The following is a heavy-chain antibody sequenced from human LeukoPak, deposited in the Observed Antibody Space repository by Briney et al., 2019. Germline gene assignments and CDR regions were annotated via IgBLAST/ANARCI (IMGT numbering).Heavy chain of an antibody. J-gene: IGHJ4*02. CDR3: ASARGYYYDSSGRPFDY. D-gene: IGHD3-22*01. CDR1: GFTFSSYA. CDR2: ISGSGGST. Sequence: PGGSLRLSCAASGFTFSSYAMSWVRQAPGKGLEWVSAISGSGGSTYYADSVKGRFTISRDNSKNTLYLQMNSLRAEDTAVYYCASARGYYYDSSGRPFDYWGQGTLVTASS. V-gene: IGHV3-23*01.